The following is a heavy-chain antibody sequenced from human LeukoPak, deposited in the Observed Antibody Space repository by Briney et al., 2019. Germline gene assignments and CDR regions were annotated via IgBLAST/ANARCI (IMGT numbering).Heavy chain of an antibody. J-gene: IGHJ4*02. D-gene: IGHD5-18*01. CDR1: GFTFSDYY. CDR3: ARDPVDTALDGDFDY. CDR2: ISSSGSTI. V-gene: IGHV3-11*01. Sequence: GGSLRLSCAASGFTFSDYYMSWIRQAPGKGLEWVSYISSSGSTIYYADSVKGRFTISRDNAKNSLYLQMNSLRAEDTAVHYCARDPVDTALDGDFDYWGQGTLVTVSS.